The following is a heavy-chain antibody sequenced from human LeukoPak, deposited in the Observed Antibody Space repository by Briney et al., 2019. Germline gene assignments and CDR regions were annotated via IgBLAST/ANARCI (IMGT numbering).Heavy chain of an antibody. CDR2: IWYDGGTK. D-gene: IGHD1-14*01. V-gene: IGHV3-33*06. CDR1: GFTFRNYG. Sequence: GRSLRLSCVASGFTFRNYGMHWVRQAPGKGLEWVAIIWYDGGTKYYADSVKGRFTISRDNSKNTLYLQMDSLRAEDTAVYYCAKEAEDHRYDYWRQGALVIVSS. J-gene: IGHJ4*02. CDR3: AKEAEDHRYDY.